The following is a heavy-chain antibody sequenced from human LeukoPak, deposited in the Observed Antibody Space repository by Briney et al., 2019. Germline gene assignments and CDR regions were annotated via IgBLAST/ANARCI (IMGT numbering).Heavy chain of an antibody. CDR2: IIPILGIA. CDR1: GGTFSSYA. D-gene: IGHD3-10*01. V-gene: IGHV1-69*04. J-gene: IGHJ4*02. CDR3: ARGYYGSGSYFDY. Sequence: SVKVSCKASGGTFSSYAISWVRQAPGQGLEWMGRIIPILGIANYAQKFQGRVTITADKSTSTAYMELSSLRSEDTAVYYCARGYYGSGSYFDYWGQGTLVTVSS.